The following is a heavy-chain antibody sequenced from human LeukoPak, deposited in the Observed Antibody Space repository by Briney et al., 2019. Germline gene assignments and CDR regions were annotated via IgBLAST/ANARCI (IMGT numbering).Heavy chain of an antibody. D-gene: IGHD3-10*01. CDR1: GGSFSGYY. Sequence: PSETLSLTCAVYGGSFSGYYWSWIRQPPGKGLEWIGEINHSGSTNYNPSLKSRVTISVDTSKNQFSLKLSSVTAADTAVYYCARNRRLYYYGSGSYGRYLGRDDAFDIWGQGTMVTVSS. J-gene: IGHJ3*02. V-gene: IGHV4-34*01. CDR2: INHSGST. CDR3: ARNRRLYYYGSGSYGRYLGRDDAFDI.